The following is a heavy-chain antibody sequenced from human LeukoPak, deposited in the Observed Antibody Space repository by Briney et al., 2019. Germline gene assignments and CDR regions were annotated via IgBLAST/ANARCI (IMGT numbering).Heavy chain of an antibody. Sequence: GASVKVSCKASGYTFTGYYMHWVRQAPGQGLEWMGIINPSGGSTSYAQKFQGRVTMTRDTSTSTVYMELSSLRSEDTAVYYCASLSHGFRDYWGQGTLVTVSS. J-gene: IGHJ4*02. CDR3: ASLSHGFRDY. V-gene: IGHV1-46*01. D-gene: IGHD3-10*01. CDR2: INPSGGST. CDR1: GYTFTGYY.